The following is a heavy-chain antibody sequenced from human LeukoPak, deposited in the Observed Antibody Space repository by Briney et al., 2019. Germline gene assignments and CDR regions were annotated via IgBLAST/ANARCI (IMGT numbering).Heavy chain of an antibody. D-gene: IGHD3-9*01. V-gene: IGHV3-23*01. CDR2: ITGSGGTT. J-gene: IGHJ4*02. CDR1: GFTFKNYA. Sequence: GASLRLCCAASGFTFKNYAMSWVRQAAGKGLEWVSAITGSGGTTFYADSVKGRFTISRDNSKNTLYLQMNSLRAEDTAVYYCAKWGDYDILTGYDPDYWGQGTLVTVSS. CDR3: AKWGDYDILTGYDPDY.